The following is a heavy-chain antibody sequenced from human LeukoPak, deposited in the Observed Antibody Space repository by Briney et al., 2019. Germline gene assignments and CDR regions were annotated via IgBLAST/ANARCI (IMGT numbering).Heavy chain of an antibody. CDR3: IKGMGFDLLKDAFDL. D-gene: IGHD2-15*01. CDR1: GFSLDDYA. CDR2: ISWDGRNM. Sequence: GGSLRLSCAAAGFSLDDYAMHWVRQAPGKGLEWVSSISWDGRNMAYADSVKGRFTISRDNAQNSLYLQMDSLRTEDTALYYCIKGMGFDLLKDAFDLWGQGTLVTVSS. V-gene: IGHV3-9*01. J-gene: IGHJ3*01.